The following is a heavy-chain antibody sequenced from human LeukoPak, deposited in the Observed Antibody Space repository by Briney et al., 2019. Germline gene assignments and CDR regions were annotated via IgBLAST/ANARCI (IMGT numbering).Heavy chain of an antibody. CDR2: INHSGST. CDR1: GGSFSGYY. J-gene: IGHJ3*02. Sequence: SETLSLTCAVYGGSFSGYYWSWIRQPPGKGLEWIGEINHSGSTNYNPSLKSRVTISVDTSKNQFSLKLSSVTAADTAVYYCARHRSRRITIFGVVNDAFDIWGQGTMVTVSS. D-gene: IGHD3-3*01. CDR3: ARHRSRRITIFGVVNDAFDI. V-gene: IGHV4-34*01.